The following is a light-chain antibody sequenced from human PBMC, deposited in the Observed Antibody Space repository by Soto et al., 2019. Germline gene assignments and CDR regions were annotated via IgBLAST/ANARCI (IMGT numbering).Light chain of an antibody. CDR3: QQYESLFT. J-gene: IGKJ3*01. Sequence: DIQMTQSPSSLSASVGDRVTITCRASQDISTYLNWYQQKPGKAPRLLIFDTSNLQTGVPSRFSGSGSGTDFSFTISSLQAEDIGTYYCQQYESLFTFGRGTKVDIK. V-gene: IGKV1-33*01. CDR1: QDISTY. CDR2: DTS.